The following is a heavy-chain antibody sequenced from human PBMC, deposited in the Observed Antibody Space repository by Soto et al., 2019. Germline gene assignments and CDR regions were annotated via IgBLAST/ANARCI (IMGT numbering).Heavy chain of an antibody. D-gene: IGHD3-22*01. CDR1: GFTFSDYN. V-gene: IGHV3-48*01. CDR3: AREGDGSGFFSDF. J-gene: IGHJ4*02. Sequence: EVQLGESGGGLVQPGGPVRLSCVASGFTFSDYNMNWVSQAPGKGLAWVSFISGRSNTIYYADSVKGRFTISRDNAKNSLYLLMNSLRAEDTAVYYCAREGDGSGFFSDFWGQGTLVTVSS. CDR2: ISGRSNTI.